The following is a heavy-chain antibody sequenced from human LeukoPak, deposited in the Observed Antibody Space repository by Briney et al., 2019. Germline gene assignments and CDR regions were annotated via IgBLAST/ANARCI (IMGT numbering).Heavy chain of an antibody. CDR1: GFTFRNYG. V-gene: IGHV3-21*01. CDR3: ARVIQSSGSSDY. Sequence: GGSLRLSCAASGFTFRNYGMNWVRQAPGKGLEWLSSISISSGYIYYADSLKGRFTISRDNAKNSLYLQMNSLRGEDTAVYYCARVIQSSGSSDYWGQGTLVTVSS. CDR2: ISISSGYI. D-gene: IGHD3-10*01. J-gene: IGHJ4*02.